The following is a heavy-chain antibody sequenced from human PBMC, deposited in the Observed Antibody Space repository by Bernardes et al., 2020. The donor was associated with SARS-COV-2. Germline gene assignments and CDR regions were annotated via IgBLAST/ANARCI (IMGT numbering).Heavy chain of an antibody. CDR3: ARGARRGYGDYFWIY. V-gene: IGHV4-34*01. CDR2: INHSGST. CDR1: GGSFSGYY. D-gene: IGHD4-17*01. J-gene: IGHJ4*02. Sequence: SETLSLTRAVYGGSFSGYYWSWIRQPPGKGLEWIGEINHSGSTNYNPSLKSRVTISVDTSKNQFSLKLSSVTAADTAVYYCARGARRGYGDYFWIYWGQGTLVTVSS.